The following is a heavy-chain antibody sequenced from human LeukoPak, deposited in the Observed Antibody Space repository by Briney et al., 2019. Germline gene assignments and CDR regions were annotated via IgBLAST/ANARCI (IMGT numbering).Heavy chain of an antibody. CDR3: ARDFYGGKGDHYDY. CDR2: IWYDGTNE. Sequence: GGSLRLSCAASGFTFTSYGMHWVRQAPGEGLEWVAVIWYDGTNEKYADSVKGRFTISRDNSKNTLYLQMNSLRAEDTAVYYCARDFYGGKGDHYDYWGQGTLVTVSS. D-gene: IGHD4-23*01. J-gene: IGHJ4*02. CDR1: GFTFTSYG. V-gene: IGHV3-33*01.